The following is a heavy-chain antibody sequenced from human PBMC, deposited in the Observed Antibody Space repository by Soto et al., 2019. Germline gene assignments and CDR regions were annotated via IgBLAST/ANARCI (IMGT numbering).Heavy chain of an antibody. V-gene: IGHV3-48*02. J-gene: IGHJ4*02. D-gene: IGHD1-20*01. CDR2: ISTSSAFI. CDR1: GFTLSRSH. Sequence: EVQLVESGGGLEQPGGSLRLSCAASGFTLSRSHMNWVRQVPGKGLEWVAFISTSSAFIYYADSVKGRFNVSRDNADNALLLQMNSLRDEDTAVYYCARDGGITGIDSWGQGTRVTVSS. CDR3: ARDGGITGIDS.